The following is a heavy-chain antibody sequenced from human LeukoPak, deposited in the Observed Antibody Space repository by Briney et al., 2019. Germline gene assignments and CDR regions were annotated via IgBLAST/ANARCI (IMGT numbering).Heavy chain of an antibody. CDR3: AREGRVCSSTSCPDAFDI. CDR1: GFTFSSYS. Sequence: GGSLRLSCAASGFTFSSYSMNWVRQAPGKGLEWVSYISSSSSTIYYADSVKGRFTISRDNAKNSLYLQMNSLRAEDTAVYYCAREGRVCSSTSCPDAFDIWGQGAMVTVSS. D-gene: IGHD2-2*01. V-gene: IGHV3-48*04. CDR2: ISSSSSTI. J-gene: IGHJ3*02.